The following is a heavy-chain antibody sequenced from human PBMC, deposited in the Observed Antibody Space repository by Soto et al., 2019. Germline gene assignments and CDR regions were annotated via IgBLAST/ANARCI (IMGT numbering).Heavy chain of an antibody. V-gene: IGHV3-43*01. CDR2: ISWDGGST. D-gene: IGHD3-16*01. Sequence: VQLVESGGVVVQPGGSLRLSCAASGFTFDDYTMHWVRQAPGKGLEWVSLISWDGGSTYYADSVKGRFTISRDNSKNSLYLQMNSLRTEDTALYYCAKDSRLGGTYYCDGMEVWGQGTTVTVS. J-gene: IGHJ6*02. CDR1: GFTFDDYT. CDR3: AKDSRLGGTYYCDGMEV.